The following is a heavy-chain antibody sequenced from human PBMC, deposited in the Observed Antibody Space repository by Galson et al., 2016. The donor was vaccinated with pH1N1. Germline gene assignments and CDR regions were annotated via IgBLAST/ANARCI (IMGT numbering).Heavy chain of an antibody. D-gene: IGHD6-13*01. J-gene: IGHJ6*03. V-gene: IGHV3-23*01. CDR3: AKGQQVPYYYYLDV. CDR2: ISGSGIST. CDR1: GFTFGDYA. Sequence: SLRLSCATSGFTFGDYAISWFRKAPGKGLEWVSHISGSGISTYYADSVKGRFTISRDNSKNTLYLQLSSLRAEDAAIYYCAKGQQVPYYYYLDVWGRGTTVTVSS.